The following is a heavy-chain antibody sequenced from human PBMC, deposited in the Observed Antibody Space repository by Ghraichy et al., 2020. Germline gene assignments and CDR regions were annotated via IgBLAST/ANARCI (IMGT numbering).Heavy chain of an antibody. CDR1: GGSISSGGYY. CDR2: IYYSGST. CDR3: ARVSQYDYVWGSYRYPAPNYYYYGMDV. D-gene: IGHD3-16*02. V-gene: IGHV4-31*03. Sequence: SETLSLTCTVSGGSISSGGYYWSWIRQHPGKGLEWIGYIYYSGSTYYNPSLKSRVTISVDTSKNQFSLKLSSVTAADTAVYYCARVSQYDYVWGSYRYPAPNYYYYGMDVWGQGTSVTVAS. J-gene: IGHJ6*02.